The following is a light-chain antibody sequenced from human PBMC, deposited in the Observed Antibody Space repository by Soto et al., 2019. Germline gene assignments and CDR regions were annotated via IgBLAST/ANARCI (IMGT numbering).Light chain of an antibody. CDR1: QNVNSA. Sequence: EIVMTQSPATLSVSPGERATLSCRASQNVNSALAWYQQIPGQPPRLLIYGASTRATGVPARFSGSGSGTEFTLTISSLQSEDFAVYHCQHYNNWPLTFGGGTKVEIK. J-gene: IGKJ4*01. CDR2: GAS. CDR3: QHYNNWPLT. V-gene: IGKV3-15*01.